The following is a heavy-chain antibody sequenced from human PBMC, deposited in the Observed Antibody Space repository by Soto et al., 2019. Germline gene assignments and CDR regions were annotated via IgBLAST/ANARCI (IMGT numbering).Heavy chain of an antibody. CDR2: INPSGGST. CDR1: GYTFISYY. V-gene: IGHV1-46*01. CDR3: ARDLRGTSRSYQYYYGMDV. D-gene: IGHD1-1*01. J-gene: IGHJ6*02. Sequence: ASVKVSCKASGYTFISYYMHWVRQAPGQGPEWMGIINPSGGSTSYAQKFQGRVTMTRDTSTSTVYMELSSLRSEDTAVYYYARDLRGTSRSYQYYYGMDVWGQGTTVTVSS.